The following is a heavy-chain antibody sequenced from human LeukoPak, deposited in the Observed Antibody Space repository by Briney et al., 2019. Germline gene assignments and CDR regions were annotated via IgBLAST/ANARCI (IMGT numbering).Heavy chain of an antibody. J-gene: IGHJ4*02. CDR1: GFTFSSYG. D-gene: IGHD5-24*01. CDR3: AKDSITYRSTYYFDY. Sequence: PGGSLRLSCAASGFTFSSYGMHWVRQAPGKGLEWVAFIRYDGSNKYYADSVKGRFTISRDNSKNTLYLQMNSLRAEDTAVYYCAKDSITYRSTYYFDYWGQGTLVTVSS. V-gene: IGHV3-30*02. CDR2: IRYDGSNK.